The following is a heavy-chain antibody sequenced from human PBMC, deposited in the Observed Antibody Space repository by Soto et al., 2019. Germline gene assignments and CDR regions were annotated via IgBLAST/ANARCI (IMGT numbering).Heavy chain of an antibody. J-gene: IGHJ6*03. V-gene: IGHV4-59*08. Sequence: QVQLQESGPGLVKPSETLSLTCTVSGGSISSYYWSWIRQPPGKGLEWIGYIYYSGSTNYNPSLKSRVTISVDTSKNQFSLKLSSVTAADTAVYYCARRTGSLILNCSGGSCYSTGYYYYYMDVWGKGTTVTVSS. CDR2: IYYSGST. D-gene: IGHD2-15*01. CDR1: GGSISSYY. CDR3: ARRTGSLILNCSGGSCYSTGYYYYYMDV.